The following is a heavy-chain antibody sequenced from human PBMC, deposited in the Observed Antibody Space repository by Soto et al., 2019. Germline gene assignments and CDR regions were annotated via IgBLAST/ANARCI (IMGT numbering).Heavy chain of an antibody. J-gene: IGHJ6*02. CDR3: AADWHYGAGSYYAYYYGMDV. CDR1: GFTFTSSA. Sequence: QMQLVQSGPEVKKPGTSVKVSCKASGFTFTSSALQWVRQARGQRLAWIGWIVVGGGITTYAQKFQERVTITRDMSTSTAYMELSSLRSEDRAVYYCAADWHYGAGSYYAYYYGMDVWGQGTTVTVSS. CDR2: IVVGGGIT. V-gene: IGHV1-58*01. D-gene: IGHD3-10*01.